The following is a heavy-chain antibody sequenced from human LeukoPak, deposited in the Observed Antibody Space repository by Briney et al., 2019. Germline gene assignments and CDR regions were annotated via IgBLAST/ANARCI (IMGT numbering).Heavy chain of an antibody. Sequence: SETLSLTCSVSGASLNGHHWNWIRQSPGKGLQWIGYIFYGGSTRYNPSLNSRVTISRDTSKNQISLELTSVSAADTAIYYCGRQIMDYDFWPGGIDVWGKGTTVTVSS. J-gene: IGHJ6*03. V-gene: IGHV4-59*11. CDR1: GASLNGHH. CDR3: GRQIMDYDFWPGGIDV. D-gene: IGHD3-3*01. CDR2: IFYGGST.